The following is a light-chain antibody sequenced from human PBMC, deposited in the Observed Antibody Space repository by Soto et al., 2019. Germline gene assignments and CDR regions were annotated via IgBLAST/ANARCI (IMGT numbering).Light chain of an antibody. J-gene: IGLJ1*01. CDR3: SSYTTTNTLYG. CDR2: EVS. CDR1: SRDIGNYNY. Sequence: QSALTQPASVSGSPGQSITISCTGTSRDIGNYNYVSWYQQDPGKAPKLIIYEVSNRPSGVSSRFSGSKSDNTASLTISGLQAEDEADYYCSSYTTTNTLYGFGTGTKLTVL. V-gene: IGLV2-14*01.